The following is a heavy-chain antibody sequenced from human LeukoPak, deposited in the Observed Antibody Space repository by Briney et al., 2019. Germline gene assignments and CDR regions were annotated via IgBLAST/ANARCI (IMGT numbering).Heavy chain of an antibody. CDR1: GGSISSGGYY. D-gene: IGHD3-3*01. Sequence: SETLSLTCTVSGGSISSGGYYWSWIRQHPGKGLEWIGYIYYSGSTYYNPSLKSRVTISVDTSKNQFSLKLSSVTAADTAVYYCARADYDFWSGYFRLGMDVWGQGTTVTASS. CDR3: ARADYDFWSGYFRLGMDV. CDR2: IYYSGST. V-gene: IGHV4-31*03. J-gene: IGHJ6*02.